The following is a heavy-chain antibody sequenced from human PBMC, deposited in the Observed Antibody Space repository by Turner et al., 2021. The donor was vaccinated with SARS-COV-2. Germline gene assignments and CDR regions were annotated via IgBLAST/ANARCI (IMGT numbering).Heavy chain of an antibody. CDR3: VKDLGYSSGGMDV. CDR1: GFTFDDYA. V-gene: IGHV3-9*01. Sequence: EVQLVESGGGLVQPGRSLRPSCAASGFTFDDYAMHWVRQAPGKGLEWVSGISWNSGSIGYADSVKGRFTISRDNAKNSLYLQMNSLRVEDTALYYCVKDLGYSSGGMDVWGQGTTVTVSS. CDR2: ISWNSGSI. J-gene: IGHJ6*02. D-gene: IGHD6-19*01.